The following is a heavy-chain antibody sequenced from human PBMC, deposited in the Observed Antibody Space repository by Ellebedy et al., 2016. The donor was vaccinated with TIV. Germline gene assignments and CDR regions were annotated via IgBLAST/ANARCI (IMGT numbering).Heavy chain of an antibody. J-gene: IGHJ2*01. CDR2: LIPMFGTA. CDR1: GGTFSSYA. D-gene: IGHD3-22*01. V-gene: IGHV1-69*13. CDR3: ARGGNYDSSGYYNWFFDL. Sequence: AASVKVSCKASGGTFSSYAISWVRQAPGQGLEWMGGLIPMFGTANYAQRFQGRVTITADESTSTAYMELSSLRSEDTAVYYCARGGNYDSSGYYNWFFDLWGRGTLVTVSS.